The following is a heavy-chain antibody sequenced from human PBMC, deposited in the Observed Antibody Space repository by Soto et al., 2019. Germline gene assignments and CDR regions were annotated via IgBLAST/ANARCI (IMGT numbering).Heavy chain of an antibody. CDR3: ARELATVTETDYYYYGMDV. V-gene: IGHV1-69*01. J-gene: IGHJ6*02. Sequence: QVQLVQSGAEVKKPGSSVKVSCKASGGTFSSYAISWVRQAPGQGLEWMGGIIPIFGTANYAQKVQGRVTSTADEATSTAYMELSSLRSEDTAVYYCARELATVTETDYYYYGMDVWGQGTTVTVSS. D-gene: IGHD4-17*01. CDR1: GGTFSSYA. CDR2: IIPIFGTA.